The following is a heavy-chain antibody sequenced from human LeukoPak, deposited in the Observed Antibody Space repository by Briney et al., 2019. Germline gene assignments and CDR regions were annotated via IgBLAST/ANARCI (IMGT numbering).Heavy chain of an antibody. CDR2: ISYDGSNK. CDR3: AGDFDH. Sequence: GGSLRLSCAASGFTFSSYAMHWVRQAPGKGLEWVAVISYDGSNKYYADSVKGRFTISRDNSRNTLYLQMNSLRAEDTAVYYCAGDFDHWGQGTLVTVSS. V-gene: IGHV3-30-3*01. CDR1: GFTFSSYA. J-gene: IGHJ4*02.